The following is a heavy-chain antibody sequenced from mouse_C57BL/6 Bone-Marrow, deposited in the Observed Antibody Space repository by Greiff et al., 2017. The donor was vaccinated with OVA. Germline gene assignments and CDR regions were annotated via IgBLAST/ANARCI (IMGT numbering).Heavy chain of an antibody. Sequence: EVQVVESGGDLVKPGGSLKLSCAASGFTFSSYGMSWVRQTPDKRLEWVATISSGGSYTYYPDSVKGRFTISRDNAKNTLYLQMSSLKSEDTAMYYCARHGSSPYWGQGTTLTVSS. CDR3: ARHGSSPY. CDR1: GFTFSSYG. D-gene: IGHD1-1*01. CDR2: ISSGGSYT. V-gene: IGHV5-6*01. J-gene: IGHJ2*01.